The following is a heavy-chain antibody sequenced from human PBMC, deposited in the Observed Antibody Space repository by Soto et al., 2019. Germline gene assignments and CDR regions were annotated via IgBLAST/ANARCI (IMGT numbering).Heavy chain of an antibody. J-gene: IGHJ6*02. CDR2: IYYSGST. D-gene: IGHD3-3*01. V-gene: IGHV4-59*01. CDR1: GGSISSYY. CDR3: ARDPGFWSGYYTGYYYGMDV. Sequence: SETLSLTCTVSGGSISSYYWSWIRQPPGKGLEWIGYIYYSGSTNYNPSLKSRVTMSVDTSKNQFSLKLSSVTAADTAVYYCARDPGFWSGYYTGYYYGMDVWGQGTTVTVSS.